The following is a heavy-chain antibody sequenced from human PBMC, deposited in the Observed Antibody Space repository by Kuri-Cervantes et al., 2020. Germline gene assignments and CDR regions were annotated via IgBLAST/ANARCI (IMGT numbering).Heavy chain of an antibody. J-gene: IGHJ2*01. V-gene: IGHV3-13*01. Sequence: GGSLRLSCAASGFTFSSYDMHWVRQATGKGLEWVSAIGTAGDTYYPGSVKGRFTISRENAKNSLYLQMNSLRAGDTAVYYCARDPEALTGYPREYFDLWGRGTLVTVSS. CDR2: IGTAGDT. CDR3: ARDPEALTGYPREYFDL. D-gene: IGHD3-9*01. CDR1: GFTFSSYD.